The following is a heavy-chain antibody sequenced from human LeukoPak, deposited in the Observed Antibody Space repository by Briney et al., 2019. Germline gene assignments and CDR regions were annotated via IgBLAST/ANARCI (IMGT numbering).Heavy chain of an antibody. CDR2: IKLDGSEK. Sequence: GGSLRLSCVASGFSFGKYWMSWVRQAPGKGLEWVANIKLDGSEKNYVDSVKGRFTISRDNTKNSLYLQMNSLRAEDTAVFYCARDQYDTWSRRGNFDSWGQGTLVIVSS. V-gene: IGHV3-7*03. D-gene: IGHD3/OR15-3a*01. J-gene: IGHJ4*02. CDR3: ARDQYDTWSRRGNFDS. CDR1: GFSFGKYW.